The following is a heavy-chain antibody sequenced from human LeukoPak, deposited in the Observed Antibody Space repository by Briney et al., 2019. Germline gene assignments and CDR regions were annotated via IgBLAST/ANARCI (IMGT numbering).Heavy chain of an antibody. D-gene: IGHD6-19*01. CDR2: INPNSGGA. J-gene: IGHJ4*02. CDR3: ANSIAVAELDY. Sequence: ASVKVSCKASGYTFTGYYMHWVRQAPGQGLEWMGRINPNSGGANYAQKFRGRVTMTRDTSISTAYMELSRLRSDDTAVYYCANSIAVAELDYWGQGTLVTVSS. CDR1: GYTFTGYY. V-gene: IGHV1-2*06.